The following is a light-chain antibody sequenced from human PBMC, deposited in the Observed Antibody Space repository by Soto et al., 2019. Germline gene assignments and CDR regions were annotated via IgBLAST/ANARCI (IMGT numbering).Light chain of an antibody. J-gene: IGKJ5*01. CDR2: GAS. CDR1: HSVSRTY. CDR3: QQFDDSVT. V-gene: IGKV3-20*01. Sequence: EIVLTQSPGTLSLSPGERATLSCRASHSVSRTYLAWYQQKPGQAPRLLMCGASDRATGTPGRFSGSGSGTDFTLTISGLEPEDSAVYYCQQFDDSVTFGQGTRLEIK.